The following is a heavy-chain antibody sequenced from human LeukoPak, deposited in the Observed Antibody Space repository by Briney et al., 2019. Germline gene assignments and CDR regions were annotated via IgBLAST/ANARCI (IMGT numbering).Heavy chain of an antibody. CDR1: GFTFSNAW. CDR3: TSWYYYGSGSLFHYYYYMDV. J-gene: IGHJ6*03. Sequence: GGSLRLSCAASGFTFSNAWMSWVRQAPGKGPEWVGRIKSKTDGGTTDYAAPVKGRFTISRDDSKNTLYLQMNSLKTEDTAVYYCTSWYYYGSGSLFHYYYYMDVWGKGTTVTVSS. CDR2: IKSKTDGGTT. D-gene: IGHD3-10*01. V-gene: IGHV3-15*01.